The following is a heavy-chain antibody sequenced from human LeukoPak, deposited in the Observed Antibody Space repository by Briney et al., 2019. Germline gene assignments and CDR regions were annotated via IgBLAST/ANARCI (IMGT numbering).Heavy chain of an antibody. V-gene: IGHV3-23*01. J-gene: IGHJ4*02. CDR1: GFTFSDYW. CDR2: ISGSGGST. Sequence: GGSLRLSCAASGFTFSDYWMHWDRQAPGKGLEWVSAISGSGGSTYYADSVKGRFTISRDNSKNTLYLQMNSLRAEDTAVYYCAKTGRGYSGYEGYWGQGTLVTVSS. D-gene: IGHD5-12*01. CDR3: AKTGRGYSGYEGY.